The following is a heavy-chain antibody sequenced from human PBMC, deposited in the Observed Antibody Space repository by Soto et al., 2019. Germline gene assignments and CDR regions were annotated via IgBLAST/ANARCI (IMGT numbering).Heavy chain of an antibody. Sequence: PGGSLRLSCAASGFTLSSYDMHWVRQGEGKGLEWVSAIGTAGDPYYSDSVKGRFTVSRENAKNSFYLQMNILRAADTAVYYCARGNGVDTASQPTYYYYGMDVWGQGTTVTVSS. CDR2: IGTAGDP. CDR3: ARGNGVDTASQPTYYYYGMDV. CDR1: GFTLSSYD. J-gene: IGHJ6*02. D-gene: IGHD5-18*01. V-gene: IGHV3-13*05.